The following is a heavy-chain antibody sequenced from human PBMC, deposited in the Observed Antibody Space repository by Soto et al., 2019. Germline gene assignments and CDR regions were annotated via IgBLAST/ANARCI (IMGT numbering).Heavy chain of an antibody. V-gene: IGHV3-33*01. CDR3: ARAHTMMILDRFDP. J-gene: IGHJ5*02. D-gene: IGHD3-22*01. CDR1: GFKFRNYA. Sequence: QTGGSLRLSCAASGFKFRNYAIHWVRQAPGKGLEWLAVIWFDGSKKYYADSVKGRFTISRDNSKNTVYLDMNSLTADDSGVFYCARAHTMMILDRFDPWGHGXLVTVYS. CDR2: IWFDGSKK.